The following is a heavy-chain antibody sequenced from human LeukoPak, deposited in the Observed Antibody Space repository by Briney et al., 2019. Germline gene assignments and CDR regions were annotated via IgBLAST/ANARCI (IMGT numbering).Heavy chain of an antibody. D-gene: IGHD3-22*01. CDR3: ARDFGYDSSGYYPTSY. V-gene: IGHV1-18*01. CDR2: ISAYNGNT. J-gene: IGHJ4*02. CDR1: GYTLTSYD. Sequence: ASVKLSCKASGYTLTSYDINWVRQATGQALEWMGWISAYNGNTNYAQKLQGRVTMTTDTSTSTAYMELRRLRSDDTAVYYCARDFGYDSSGYYPTSYWGQGTLVTVSS.